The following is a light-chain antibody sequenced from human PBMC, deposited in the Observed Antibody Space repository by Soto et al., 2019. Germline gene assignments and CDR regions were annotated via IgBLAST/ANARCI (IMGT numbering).Light chain of an antibody. CDR2: VTS. J-gene: IGKJ1*01. CDR3: QQYNEWPPT. Sequence: EIVMTQSPATLSVSPGERATLSCRASQSVSTSLAWYQQKPGQAPRLVISVTSTRATGVPARFSGSGSGTVFTLAISSLQSEDFAVYYCQQYNEWPPTFGQGTKVEI. V-gene: IGKV3-15*01. CDR1: QSVSTS.